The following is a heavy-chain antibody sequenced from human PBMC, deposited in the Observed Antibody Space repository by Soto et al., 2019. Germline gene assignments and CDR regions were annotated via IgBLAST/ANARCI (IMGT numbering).Heavy chain of an antibody. CDR1: GGTFSSYT. D-gene: IGHD6-13*01. V-gene: IGHV1-69*02. CDR2: IIPILGIA. J-gene: IGHJ6*02. CDR3: ARAGKRLDYYYYGMDV. Sequence: QVQLVQSGAEVKKPGSSVKVSCKASGGTFSSYTISWVRQAPGQGLEWMGRIIPILGIANYAQKFQGRVKITADKSTSTAYMELSSLTSEDTAVYYCARAGKRLDYYYYGMDVWGQGTTVTVSS.